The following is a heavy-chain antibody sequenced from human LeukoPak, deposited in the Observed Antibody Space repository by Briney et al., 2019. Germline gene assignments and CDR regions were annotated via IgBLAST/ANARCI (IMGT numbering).Heavy chain of an antibody. D-gene: IGHD2-2*01. CDR1: GGTFSSYA. CDR3: ARNKDIVVVGYYYGMDV. J-gene: IGHJ6*02. V-gene: IGHV1-69*04. Sequence: GASVKVSCKASGGTFSSYAISWVRQAPGQGLEWMGRIIPILGIANYAQKFQGRVTITADKSTSTAYMELSSLRSEDTAVYYCARNKDIVVVGYYYGMDVWGQGTTVTVSS. CDR2: IIPILGIA.